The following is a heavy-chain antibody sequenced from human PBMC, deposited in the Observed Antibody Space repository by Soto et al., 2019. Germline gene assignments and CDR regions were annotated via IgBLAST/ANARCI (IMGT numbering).Heavy chain of an antibody. CDR3: AREGPAPYYYGMDV. J-gene: IGHJ6*02. CDR1: GATFSSYA. Sequence: GASVKVSCKTSGATFSSYAITWVRQAPGQGLEWMGGIVPTVDTSTYAQKFQGRVTITTDTSTSTAYMELRSLRSDDTAVYYCAREGPAPYYYGMDVWGQGSTVTVSS. V-gene: IGHV1-69*05. CDR2: IVPTVDTS.